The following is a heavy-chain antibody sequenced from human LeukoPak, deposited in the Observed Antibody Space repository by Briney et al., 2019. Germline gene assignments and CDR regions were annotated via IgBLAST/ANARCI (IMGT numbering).Heavy chain of an antibody. Sequence: GGSLRLSCAASGFTFSSYAMSWVRQAPGKGLEWVSAASGSGSSTYYTDSVKGRFAISRDNSKNTLYLQMNSLRAEDTAVYYCAKAQNRGYSYGYPYFDSWGQGTLVTVSS. CDR1: GFTFSSYA. CDR3: AKAQNRGYSYGYPYFDS. J-gene: IGHJ4*02. CDR2: ASGSGSST. V-gene: IGHV3-23*01. D-gene: IGHD5-18*01.